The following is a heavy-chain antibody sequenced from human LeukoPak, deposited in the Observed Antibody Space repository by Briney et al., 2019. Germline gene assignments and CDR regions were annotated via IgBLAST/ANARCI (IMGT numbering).Heavy chain of an antibody. V-gene: IGHV3-53*01. D-gene: IGHD1-26*01. CDR2: IFGGDSADGT. Sequence: GESLKISCASSGFIVSNNYMYWVRQAPGKGLEWVSVIFGGDSADGTYYADSVKGRFTISRDNSKNTLFLQMNSLRVEDTALYYCAGGGGTYRLGVYFDFWGQGTLVTVSS. J-gene: IGHJ4*02. CDR3: AGGGGTYRLGVYFDF. CDR1: GFIVSNNY.